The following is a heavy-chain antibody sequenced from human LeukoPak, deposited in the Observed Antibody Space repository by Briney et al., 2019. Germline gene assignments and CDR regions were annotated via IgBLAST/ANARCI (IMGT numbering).Heavy chain of an antibody. CDR2: ISGYNGNT. CDR3: ARDRVGGTDYYYYYGMDV. J-gene: IGHJ6*02. V-gene: IGHV1-18*01. Sequence: ASVTVSCKVTGYTFTGYGISWVRQAPGQGLEWMGWISGYNGNTSYPQKFQDRVTMTTDTSTNTAYMELRSLRSDDTAVFYCARDRVGGTDYYYYYGMDVWGQGTTVTVSS. D-gene: IGHD6-19*01. CDR1: GYTFTGYG.